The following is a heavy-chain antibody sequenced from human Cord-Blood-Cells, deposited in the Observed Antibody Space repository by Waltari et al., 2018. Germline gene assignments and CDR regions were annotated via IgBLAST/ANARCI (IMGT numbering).Heavy chain of an antibody. J-gene: IGHJ3*02. Sequence: EVQLVQSGAEGKKPGEPLKIAWKGTGYSCTSYGMGWVRQMPGKGLEWMGIIYPGDSDTRYSPSFQGQVTISADKSISTAYLQWSSLKASDTAMYYCARPYSSSWLDAFDIWGQGTMVTVSS. CDR3: ARPYSSSWLDAFDI. CDR1: GYSCTSYG. CDR2: IYPGDSDT. V-gene: IGHV5-51*03. D-gene: IGHD6-13*01.